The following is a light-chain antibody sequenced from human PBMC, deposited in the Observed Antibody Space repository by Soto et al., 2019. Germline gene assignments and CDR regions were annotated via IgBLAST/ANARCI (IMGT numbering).Light chain of an antibody. Sequence: EIVLTQSPGILSLSPGERASLSCGASQSISSSFLAWYQQKPGQAPRLLIYGASSRATGTPDRFSGTGSETDFTLTISRLEPEDFAVYYCQQYDNSPITFGQGTRWRL. CDR2: GAS. CDR3: QQYDNSPIT. CDR1: QSISSSF. J-gene: IGKJ5*01. V-gene: IGKV3-20*01.